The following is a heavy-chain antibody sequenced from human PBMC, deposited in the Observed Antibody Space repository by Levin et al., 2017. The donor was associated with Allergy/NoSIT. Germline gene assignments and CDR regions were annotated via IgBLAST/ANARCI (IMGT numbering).Heavy chain of an antibody. CDR3: ARQLGNFWSGYNYFDY. Sequence: PGESPKISCAASGFTFSSYEMNWVRRAPGKGLEWVSYISSTGSTIYSADSVKGRFTISRDNAKNSLYLHMNSLRAEDTAVYYCARQLGNFWSGYNYFDYWGQGTLVTVSS. D-gene: IGHD3-3*01. CDR2: ISSTGSTI. V-gene: IGHV3-48*03. CDR1: GFTFSSYE. J-gene: IGHJ4*02.